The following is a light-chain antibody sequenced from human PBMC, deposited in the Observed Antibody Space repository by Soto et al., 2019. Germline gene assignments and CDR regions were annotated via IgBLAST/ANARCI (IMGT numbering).Light chain of an antibody. V-gene: IGKV3-11*01. CDR2: DAS. Sequence: EIVLTQSQATLSLSPGERSTLSCRASQSVSSYLAWYQQKPGQAPRLLIYDASNRATGIPARFSGSGSGTDFTLTISDLEPEDFAFYYCQQRKSWPITFGTGTKV. CDR1: QSVSSY. CDR3: QQRKSWPIT. J-gene: IGKJ4*01.